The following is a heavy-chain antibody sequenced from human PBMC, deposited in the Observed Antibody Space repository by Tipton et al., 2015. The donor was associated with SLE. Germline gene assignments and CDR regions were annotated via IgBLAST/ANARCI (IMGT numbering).Heavy chain of an antibody. V-gene: IGHV4-4*07. CDR2: IYTSAST. J-gene: IGHJ3*02. CDR3: ARLDIVVVVAATSAFDI. Sequence: TLSLTCNVSGGSISGYYWSWVRQPAGKGLEWIGRIYTSASTIYNPSLKSRVTISVDTSKNQFSLKLSSVTAADTAVYYCARLDIVVVVAATSAFDIWGQGTMVTVSS. D-gene: IGHD2-15*01. CDR1: GGSISGYY.